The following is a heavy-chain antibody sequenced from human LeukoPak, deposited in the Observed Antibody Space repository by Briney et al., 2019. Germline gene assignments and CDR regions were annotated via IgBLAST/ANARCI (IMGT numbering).Heavy chain of an antibody. CDR3: ARARAYYYDSSGYSNWYFDL. CDR2: IIPIFGTA. D-gene: IGHD3-22*01. CDR1: GGTFSSYA. Sequence: ASVKVSCKASGGTFSSYAISWVRRAPGQGREWMERIIPIFGTANYAQKFQGRVTITTDESTSTAYMELSSLRSEDTAVYYCARARAYYYDSSGYSNWYFDLWGRGTLLTVSS. V-gene: IGHV1-69*05. J-gene: IGHJ2*01.